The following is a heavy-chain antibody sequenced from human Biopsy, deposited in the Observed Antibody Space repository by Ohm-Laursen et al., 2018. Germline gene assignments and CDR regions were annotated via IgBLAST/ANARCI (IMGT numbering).Heavy chain of an antibody. CDR1: GFTFTTTW. J-gene: IGHJ4*02. CDR2: INGDGSGK. V-gene: IGHV3-7*01. CDR3: ATGIAVRF. Sequence: SLRLSCAASGFTFTTTWMTWVRQAPGKGLEWVANINGDGSGKNYLDSVKGRFSISRDNAKNSLYLQMNSLRVEDTALYYCATGIAVRFWGQGTLVTVSS.